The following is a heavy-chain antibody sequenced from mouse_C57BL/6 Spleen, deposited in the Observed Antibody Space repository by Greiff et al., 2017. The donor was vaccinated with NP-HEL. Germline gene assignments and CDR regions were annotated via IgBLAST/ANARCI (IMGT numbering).Heavy chain of an antibody. CDR3: ARWGSSYYYAMDY. Sequence: VHVKQSGPELVKPGASVKIPCKASGYTFTDYNMDWVKQSHGKSLEWIGDINPNNGGTIYNQKFKGKATLTVDKSSSTAYMELRSLTSEDTAVYYCARWGSSYYYAMDYWGQGTSVTVSS. CDR1: GYTFTDYN. J-gene: IGHJ4*01. V-gene: IGHV1-18*01. D-gene: IGHD1-1*01. CDR2: INPNNGGT.